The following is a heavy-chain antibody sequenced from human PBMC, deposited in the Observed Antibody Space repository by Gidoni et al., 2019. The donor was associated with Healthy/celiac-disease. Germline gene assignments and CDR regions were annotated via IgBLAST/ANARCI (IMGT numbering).Heavy chain of an antibody. CDR2: IRSKAYGGTT. J-gene: IGHJ4*02. D-gene: IGHD3-22*01. Sequence: EVQLVESGGGWVQPGRSLRLSCTVSGFTFGDYAMSWFRQAPGKGLELVGFIRSKAYGGTTEYAASVKGRFTISRDDSKSIAYLQMNSLKTEDTAVYYCTRDGGDSSGYYYFDYWGQGTLVTVSS. V-gene: IGHV3-49*03. CDR1: GFTFGDYA. CDR3: TRDGGDSSGYYYFDY.